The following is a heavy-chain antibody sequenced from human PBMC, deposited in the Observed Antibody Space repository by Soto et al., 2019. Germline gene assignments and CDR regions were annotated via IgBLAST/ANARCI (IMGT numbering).Heavy chain of an antibody. J-gene: IGHJ2*01. Sequence: EVQLVETGGDLIQPGGSLRLSCAASGLSVSSNYMSWVRQAPGRGLEWVSVIYSSGNIYYRDSVKGRFTISRDNSKTTLYLQMNSLRDEDTAVYYCATGIKAVVRSGYFDLWGRGTLVTVSS. D-gene: IGHD5-18*01. V-gene: IGHV3-53*02. CDR3: ATGIKAVVRSGYFDL. CDR2: IYSSGNI. CDR1: GLSVSSNY.